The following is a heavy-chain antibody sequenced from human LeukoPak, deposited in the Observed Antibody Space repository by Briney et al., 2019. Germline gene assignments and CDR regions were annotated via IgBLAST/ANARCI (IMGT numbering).Heavy chain of an antibody. D-gene: IGHD3-9*01. CDR2: ISSNGGST. V-gene: IGHV3-64D*09. J-gene: IGHJ4*02. CDR3: VNLSQAEDRIRYWGAFDY. CDR1: GFTCSSYA. Sequence: GGSLRLSCAASGFTCSSYAMSWVRQAPGKGLEWVSAISSNGGSTYYEDSVKGRFTISRDNSKNTLYLQMSSLRAEDTAVYYCVNLSQAEDRIRYWGAFDYWGQGTLVTVSS.